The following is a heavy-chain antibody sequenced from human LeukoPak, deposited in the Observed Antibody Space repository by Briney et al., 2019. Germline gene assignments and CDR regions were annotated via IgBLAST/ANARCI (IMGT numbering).Heavy chain of an antibody. Sequence: ASVKVSCRASGYTFTHYYIHWVRQAPGQGLEWMGIINPSGGSTNYAQKFQGRVTMTRDTSTSTVFMEVSSLRSEDTAVYYCARSSMFYYGNRDIWGQGTMVTVSS. CDR2: INPSGGST. D-gene: IGHD3-10*01. J-gene: IGHJ3*02. V-gene: IGHV1-46*01. CDR1: GYTFTHYY. CDR3: ARSSMFYYGNRDI.